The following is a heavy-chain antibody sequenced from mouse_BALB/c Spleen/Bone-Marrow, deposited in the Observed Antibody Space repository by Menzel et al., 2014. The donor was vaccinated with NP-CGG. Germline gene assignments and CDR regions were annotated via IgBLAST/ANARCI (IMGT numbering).Heavy chain of an antibody. D-gene: IGHD2-14*01. Sequence: QVQLKQSGAELMKPGASVKISCKATGYTFSSYWIEWVKQRPGHGLEWIGEILPGSGTTNYNENFKGKATFTADTSSNTAYMQRSSLTSEDSAVYYCARDYRYGGAMDYWGQGTSVTVSS. CDR1: GYTFSSYW. CDR3: ARDYRYGGAMDY. CDR2: ILPGSGTT. V-gene: IGHV1-9*01. J-gene: IGHJ4*01.